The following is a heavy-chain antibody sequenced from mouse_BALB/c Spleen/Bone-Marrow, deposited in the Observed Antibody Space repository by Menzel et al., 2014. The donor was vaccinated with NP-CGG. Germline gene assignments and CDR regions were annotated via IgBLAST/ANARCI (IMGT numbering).Heavy chain of an antibody. CDR3: TRDGHNYYAMDY. V-gene: IGHV1-53*01. Sequence: VQLQQSGTELVKPGASVKLSCKASGYTFTTYYIYWVKQRAGQGLEWIGEFNPSNGGTNFNEKYKSKATLTVDKSSSTSYMQLSSLTSEDSAVYYCTRDGHNYYAMDYWGQGTSVTVSS. CDR2: FNPSNGGT. J-gene: IGHJ4*01. D-gene: IGHD2-3*01. CDR1: GYTFTTYY.